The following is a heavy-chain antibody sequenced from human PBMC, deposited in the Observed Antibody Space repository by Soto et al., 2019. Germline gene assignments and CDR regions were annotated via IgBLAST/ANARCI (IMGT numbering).Heavy chain of an antibody. CDR3: ARGAGGLLWFGEFYYMDV. CDR2: INPNSGGT. CDR1: GYTFTGYY. Sequence: GASVKVSCKASGYTFTGYYMHWVRQTPGQGLEWMGWINPNSGGTNYAQKFQGWVTMTRDTSISTAYMELSRLRSDDTAVYYCARGAGGLLWFGEFYYMDVWGKGTTVTVSS. V-gene: IGHV1-2*04. D-gene: IGHD3-10*01. J-gene: IGHJ6*03.